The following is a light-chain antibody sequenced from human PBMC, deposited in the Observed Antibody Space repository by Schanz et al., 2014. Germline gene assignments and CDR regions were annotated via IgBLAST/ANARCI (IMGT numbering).Light chain of an antibody. CDR1: SSDNL. Sequence: QSALTQPTSVSGSPGQSITISCTGTSSDNLVSWYQQHPGKAPKLLIYEGSKWPSGVSNRFSASKSGNTASLTISGLQDEDEADYYCCSYAGSYTVVAFGGGTKLTVL. CDR2: EGS. V-gene: IGLV2-23*01. J-gene: IGLJ2*01. CDR3: CSYAGSYTVVA.